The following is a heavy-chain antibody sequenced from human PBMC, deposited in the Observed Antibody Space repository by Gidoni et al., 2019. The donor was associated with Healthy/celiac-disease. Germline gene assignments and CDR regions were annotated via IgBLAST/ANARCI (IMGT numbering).Heavy chain of an antibody. J-gene: IGHJ4*02. V-gene: IGHV3-30*01. CDR1: GFTFSSYA. CDR2: ISYDGSNK. Sequence: QVQLVESGGGVVQPGRSLRLSCAASGFTFSSYAMHWVRQAPGKGLEWVAVISYDGSNKYYADSVKGRFTISRDNSKNTLYLQMNSLRAEDTAVYYCAREGDGIQLWEIYFDYWGQGTLVTVSS. CDR3: AREGDGIQLWEIYFDY. D-gene: IGHD5-18*01.